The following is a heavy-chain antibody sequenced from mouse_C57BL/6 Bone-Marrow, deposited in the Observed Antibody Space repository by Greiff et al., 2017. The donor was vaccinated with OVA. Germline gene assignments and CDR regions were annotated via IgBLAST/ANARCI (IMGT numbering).Heavy chain of an antibody. D-gene: IGHD1-1*01. CDR2: IDPSDSYT. Sequence: QVQLQQSGAELVMPGASVKLSCKASGYTFTSYWMHWVKQRPGQGLEWIGEIDPSDSYTNYNQKFKGKSTLTVDKSSSTAYMQLSSLTSEDSAVYYCARRHYGSQAWFAYWGQGTLVTVSA. V-gene: IGHV1-69*01. J-gene: IGHJ3*01. CDR1: GYTFTSYW. CDR3: ARRHYGSQAWFAY.